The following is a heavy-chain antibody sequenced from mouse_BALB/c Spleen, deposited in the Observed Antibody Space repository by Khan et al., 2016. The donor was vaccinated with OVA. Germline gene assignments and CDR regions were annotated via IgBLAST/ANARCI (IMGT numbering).Heavy chain of an antibody. D-gene: IGHD1-1*02. CDR1: GFSLTSYG. CDR2: IWAGGGT. CDR3: AKGLWSHFFAVDY. V-gene: IGHV2-9*02. Sequence: VQLQESGPGLVAPSQSLSITCTVSGFSLTSYGVHWVRQPPGKGLEWLGVIWAGGGTNYNSALMSRLSISKDNSKSQVFLKMNSLQTADTAMYYCAKGLWSHFFAVDYWGQGTSVTVSS. J-gene: IGHJ4*01.